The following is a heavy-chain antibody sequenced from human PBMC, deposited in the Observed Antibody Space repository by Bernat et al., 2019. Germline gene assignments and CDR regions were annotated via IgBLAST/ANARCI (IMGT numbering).Heavy chain of an antibody. Sequence: QVQLVESGGGVVQPGRSLRLSCAASGFTFSSYGMHWVRQAPGKGLEWVAVISYDGSNKYYADSVKGRFTISRDNSKNTLYLQMNSLRAEDTAVYYCAKDMAIFGVATRDYWGQGTLVTVSS. D-gene: IGHD3-3*01. CDR2: ISYDGSNK. CDR3: AKDMAIFGVATRDY. CDR1: GFTFSSYG. J-gene: IGHJ4*02. V-gene: IGHV3-30*18.